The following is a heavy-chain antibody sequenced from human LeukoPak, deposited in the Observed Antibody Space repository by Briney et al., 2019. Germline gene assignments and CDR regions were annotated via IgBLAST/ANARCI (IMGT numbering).Heavy chain of an antibody. CDR3: ARDRGYDFWSGYYPTLGFDY. D-gene: IGHD3-3*01. CDR1: GGSISSYY. Sequence: PSETLSLTCTVSGGSISSYYWGWIRQPPGKGLEWIGSIYHSGSTYYNPSLKSRVTISVDTSKNQFSLKLSSVTAADTAVYYCARDRGYDFWSGYYPTLGFDYWGQGTLVTVSS. V-gene: IGHV4-38-2*02. J-gene: IGHJ4*02. CDR2: IYHSGST.